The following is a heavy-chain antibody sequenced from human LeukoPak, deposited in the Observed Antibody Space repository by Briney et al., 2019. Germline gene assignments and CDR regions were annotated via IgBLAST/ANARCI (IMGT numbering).Heavy chain of an antibody. J-gene: IGHJ4*02. Sequence: PSETLSLTCTVPGGSISSGGYYWSWIRQPPGKGLEWIGEINHSGSTNYNPSLKSRVTISVDTSKNQFSLKLTSVTAADTAVYYCARGRYSGSYYAGRVPIKYYFDYWGQGTLVTVSS. CDR2: INHSGST. CDR3: ARGRYSGSYYAGRVPIKYYFDY. D-gene: IGHD1-26*01. CDR1: GGSISSGGYY. V-gene: IGHV4-39*07.